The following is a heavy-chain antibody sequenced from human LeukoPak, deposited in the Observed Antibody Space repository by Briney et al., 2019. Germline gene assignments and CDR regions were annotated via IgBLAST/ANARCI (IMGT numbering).Heavy chain of an antibody. J-gene: IGHJ6*02. Sequence: GGSLRLSCAAPGFTFSSYGVHWVRQAPGKGLEWVAVISYDGSSEYYADSVKGRFTISRDNSKNTLYLQMNSLRAEDTAVYYCAKDFSALVVPAATYYYYYGMDVWGQGTTVTVSS. D-gene: IGHD2-2*01. CDR1: GFTFSSYG. V-gene: IGHV3-30*18. CDR3: AKDFSALVVPAATYYYYYGMDV. CDR2: ISYDGSSE.